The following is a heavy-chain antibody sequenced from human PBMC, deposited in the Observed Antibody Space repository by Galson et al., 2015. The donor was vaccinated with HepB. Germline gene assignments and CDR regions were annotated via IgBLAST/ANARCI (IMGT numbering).Heavy chain of an antibody. V-gene: IGHV6-1*01. J-gene: IGHJ4*02. Sequence: CAISGDSVSSNSAAWNWIRQSPSRGLEWLGRTYYRSKWYNDYAVSVKSRITINPDTSKNQCSLQLNSVTPEDTAVYYCARERPYNSSWFRPYYFDYWGQGTLVTVS. CDR1: GDSVSSNSAA. CDR3: ARERPYNSSWFRPYYFDY. D-gene: IGHD6-13*01. CDR2: TYYRSKWYN.